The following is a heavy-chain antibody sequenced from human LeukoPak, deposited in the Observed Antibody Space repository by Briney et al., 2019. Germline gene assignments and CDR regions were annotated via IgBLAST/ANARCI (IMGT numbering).Heavy chain of an antibody. CDR3: ARGWGNGYDLGGGDY. V-gene: IGHV4-59*01. CDR2: IYYSGST. CDR1: GGSISSYY. J-gene: IGHJ4*02. Sequence: PSETLSLTCTVSGGSISSYYWSWIRQPPGKGLEWIGYIYYSGSTNYNPSLKSRVTISVDTSKNQFSLKLSSVTAADTAVYYCARGWGNGYDLGGGDYWGQATLVTVSS. D-gene: IGHD5-12*01.